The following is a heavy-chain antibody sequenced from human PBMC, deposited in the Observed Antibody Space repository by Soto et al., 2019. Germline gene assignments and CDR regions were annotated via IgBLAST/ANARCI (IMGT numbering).Heavy chain of an antibody. CDR2: ISSSSSYI. CDR1: GFTFSSYS. J-gene: IGHJ6*02. Sequence: EVQLVESGGGLVKPGGSLRLSCAASGFTFSSYSMNWVRQAPGKGLEWVSSISSSSSYIYYADSVKGRFTISRDNAKNSLYLQMNSLRAEDTGVYYCARDFTYYYYYGMDVWGQGTTVTVSS. V-gene: IGHV3-21*01. CDR3: ARDFTYYYYYGMDV. D-gene: IGHD3-16*01.